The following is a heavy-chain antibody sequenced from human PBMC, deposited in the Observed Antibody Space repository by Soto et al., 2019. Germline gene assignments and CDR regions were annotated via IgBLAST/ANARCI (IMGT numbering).Heavy chain of an antibody. D-gene: IGHD1-26*01. CDR2: ISAYNGNR. J-gene: IGHJ6*02. CDR1: GYTFSHYG. V-gene: IGHV1-18*01. CDR3: ARGGQECSDSGCGYIYDGMDV. Sequence: ASVKVSCKASGYTFSHYGIGWVRQAPGQGLEWMGWISAYNGNRHFAEGLRGRITMTTNTTTSTADMELRSLSSDDTAVYYCARGGQECSDSGCGYIYDGMDVWGQGTTVTVSS.